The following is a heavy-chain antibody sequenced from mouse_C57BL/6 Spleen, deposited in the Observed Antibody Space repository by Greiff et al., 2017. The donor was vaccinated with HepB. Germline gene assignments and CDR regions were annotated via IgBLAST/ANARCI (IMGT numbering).Heavy chain of an antibody. V-gene: IGHV1-52*01. CDR3: ARVSVVAGGAMDY. J-gene: IGHJ4*01. D-gene: IGHD1-1*01. CDR1: GYTFTSYW. Sequence: QVQLQQPGAELVRPGSSVKLSCKASGYTFTSYWMHWVKQRPLQGLEWIGNIDPSDSETHYNQKFKDKATLTVDKSSSTAYMQLSSLTSEDSAVYYCARVSVVAGGAMDYWGQGTSVTVSS. CDR2: IDPSDSET.